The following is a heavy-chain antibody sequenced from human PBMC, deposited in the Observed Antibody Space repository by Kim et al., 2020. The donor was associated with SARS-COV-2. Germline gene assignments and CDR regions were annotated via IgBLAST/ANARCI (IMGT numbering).Heavy chain of an antibody. CDR1: GYTFTSYA. D-gene: IGHD7-27*01. CDR2: INAGNGNT. Sequence: ASVKVSCKASGYTFTSYAMHWVRQAPGQRLEWMGWINAGNGNTKYSQKFQGRVTITRDTSASTAYMELSSLRSEDTAVYYCARATWLPRTGGGFDYWGQGTLVTVSS. CDR3: ARATWLPRTGGGFDY. V-gene: IGHV1-3*01. J-gene: IGHJ4*02.